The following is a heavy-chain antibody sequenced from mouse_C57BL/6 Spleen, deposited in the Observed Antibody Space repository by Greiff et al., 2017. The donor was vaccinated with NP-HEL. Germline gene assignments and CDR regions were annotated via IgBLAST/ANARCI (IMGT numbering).Heavy chain of an antibody. Sequence: QVQLKESGPGLVAPSQSLSITCTVSGFSLTSYAISWVRQPPGKGLEWLGVIWTGGGTNYNSALKSRLSISKDNSKSQVFLKMNSLQTDDTARYDCARNSPLITTVVDYWGQGTTLTVAS. J-gene: IGHJ2*01. V-gene: IGHV2-9-1*01. CDR1: GFSLTSYA. CDR2: IWTGGGT. D-gene: IGHD1-1*01. CDR3: ARNSPLITTVVDY.